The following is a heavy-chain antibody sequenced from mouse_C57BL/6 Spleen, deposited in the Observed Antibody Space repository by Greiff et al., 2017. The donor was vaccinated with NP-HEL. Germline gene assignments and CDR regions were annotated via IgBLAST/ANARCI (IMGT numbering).Heavy chain of an antibody. D-gene: IGHD2-4*01. CDR3: ARDPDYALDY. Sequence: VQLKQSGPGLVKPSQSLSLTCSVTGYSITSGYYWNWIRQFPGNKLEWMGYISYDGSNNYNPSLKNRISITRDTSKNQFFLKLNSVTTEDTATYYCARDPDYALDYWGQSTTLTVSS. CDR1: GYSITSGYY. CDR2: ISYDGSN. J-gene: IGHJ2*01. V-gene: IGHV3-6*01.